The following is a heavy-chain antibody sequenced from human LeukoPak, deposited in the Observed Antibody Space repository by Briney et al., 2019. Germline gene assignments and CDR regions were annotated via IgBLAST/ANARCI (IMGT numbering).Heavy chain of an antibody. D-gene: IGHD3-3*01. V-gene: IGHV3-21*01. CDR1: GFTFSTYN. J-gene: IGHJ4*02. CDR3: AREIVFNDFWSGYYNDY. CDR2: ISSSGTYL. Sequence: GGSLRLSCAASGFTFSTYNMNWVRRAPGKGLEWVSSISSSGTYLYYADSMKGRFTISRDNAKNSLYLQMNSLRAEDTAVYYCAREIVFNDFWSGYYNDYGGQGTLVTVSS.